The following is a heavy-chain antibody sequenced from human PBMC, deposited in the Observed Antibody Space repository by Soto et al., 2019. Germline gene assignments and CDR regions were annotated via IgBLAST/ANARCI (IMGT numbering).Heavy chain of an antibody. CDR3: AAVITICALDI. CDR2: IKQDESEI. J-gene: IGHJ3*02. V-gene: IGHV3-7*01. CDR1: GFTFSSYW. D-gene: IGHD3-3*01. Sequence: PGGSLRLSCAASGFTFSSYWMSWVRQAPGKGLEWVAKIKQDESEIYYVDSVKGRFTISRDNAKNSLYLQMNSLRVEDTAVYYCAAVITICALDIWGQGTMVT.